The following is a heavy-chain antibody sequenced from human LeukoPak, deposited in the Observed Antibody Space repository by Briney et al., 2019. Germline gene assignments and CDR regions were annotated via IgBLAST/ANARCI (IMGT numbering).Heavy chain of an antibody. D-gene: IGHD1-26*01. CDR2: ISINGDKT. V-gene: IGHV3-64D*06. CDR3: IKDRIGTWSFDH. CDR1: GFTFSGHF. Sequence: LRLSXSASGFTFSGHFMHWVRQAPGKGLEYVSSISINGDKTYYAESVKGRFTISRDNSKNTLYLQLSSLRVEDTAVYYCIKDRIGTWSFDHWGQGTLLTVSS. J-gene: IGHJ4*02.